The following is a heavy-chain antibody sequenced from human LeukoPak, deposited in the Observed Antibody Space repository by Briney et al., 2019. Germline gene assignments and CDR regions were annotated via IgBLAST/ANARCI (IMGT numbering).Heavy chain of an antibody. D-gene: IGHD5-24*01. V-gene: IGHV1-2*06. CDR3: ARARDGYNPDFDY. CDR2: INPNSGGT. Sequence: ASVKVSCKASGYTFTGYCMHWVRQAPGQGLEWMGRINPNSGGTNYAQKFQGRVTMTRDTSISTAYMELSRLRSDDTAVYYCARARDGYNPDFDYWGQGTLVTVSS. CDR1: GYTFTGYC. J-gene: IGHJ4*02.